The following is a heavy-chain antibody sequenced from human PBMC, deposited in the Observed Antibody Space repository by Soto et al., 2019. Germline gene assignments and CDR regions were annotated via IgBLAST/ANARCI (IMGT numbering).Heavy chain of an antibody. CDR2: INHSGST. Sequence: SETLSLTCAVYGGSFSGYYWSWIRQPPGKGLEWIGEINHSGSTNYNPSLKSRVTISVDSSKNQFSLKLSSVTAADTAVYYCARGTKASGWTRKQFDPWGQGTLVTVSS. V-gene: IGHV4-34*01. J-gene: IGHJ5*02. CDR3: ARGTKASGWTRKQFDP. CDR1: GGSFSGYY. D-gene: IGHD6-19*01.